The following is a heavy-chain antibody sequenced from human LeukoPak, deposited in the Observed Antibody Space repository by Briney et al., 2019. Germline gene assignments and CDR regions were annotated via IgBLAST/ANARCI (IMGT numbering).Heavy chain of an antibody. Sequence: PGGSLRLSCAASGFPFSTYAMSWVRQAPGKGLEWVSSIRGSDGSTYYADSVKGRFAISRDNSKNTLYLQMNSLRAEDTAVYYCAKDVYGDYGGLDYWGREPWSPSPQ. CDR2: IRGSDGST. CDR1: GFPFSTYA. V-gene: IGHV3-23*01. D-gene: IGHD4-17*01. J-gene: IGHJ4*02. CDR3: AKDVYGDYGGLDY.